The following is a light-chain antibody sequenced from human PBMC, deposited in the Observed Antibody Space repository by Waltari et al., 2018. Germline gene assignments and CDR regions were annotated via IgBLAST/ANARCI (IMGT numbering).Light chain of an antibody. CDR3: QKYNSAPQT. Sequence: DIQMTQSPSYLSASVGDRVTITCRASQGISNYLAWYQQKPWKVPKLLIYASSTLQSGVPSRFSGSGSGTDFTLTISSLQPEDVATYYCQKYNSAPQTFGQGTKVEIK. J-gene: IGKJ1*01. CDR1: QGISNY. CDR2: ASS. V-gene: IGKV1-27*01.